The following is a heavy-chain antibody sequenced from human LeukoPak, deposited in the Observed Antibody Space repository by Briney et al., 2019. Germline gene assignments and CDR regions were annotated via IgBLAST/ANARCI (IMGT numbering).Heavy chain of an antibody. CDR1: GYTFTSYY. CDR2: INPTGGST. J-gene: IGHJ4*02. Sequence: ASVKVSCKASGYTFTSYYMHWVRQAPGQGLEWMGLINPTGGSTGYAQKFQGRVTMTRNTSIRTAYMELSSLRSEDTAVYYCARGPVRGVIIGGLYFDYWGQGTLVTVSS. V-gene: IGHV1-46*01. D-gene: IGHD3-10*01. CDR3: ARGPVRGVIIGGLYFDY.